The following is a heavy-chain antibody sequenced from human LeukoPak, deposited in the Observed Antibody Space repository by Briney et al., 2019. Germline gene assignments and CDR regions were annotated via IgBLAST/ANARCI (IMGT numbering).Heavy chain of an antibody. CDR2: IGSAGDT. CDR3: VRGIGNYYDSGASNS. J-gene: IGHJ4*02. Sequence: GGSLRLSCAASGXTLRRYDMHWVRQATGKGLEWVSAIGSAGDTYYPGSVKGRFTMSREDAKNSLYLQMNSLRAGDTAVYYCVRGIGNYYDSGASNSWGQGILVTVSS. D-gene: IGHD3-10*01. CDR1: GXTLRRYD. V-gene: IGHV3-13*04.